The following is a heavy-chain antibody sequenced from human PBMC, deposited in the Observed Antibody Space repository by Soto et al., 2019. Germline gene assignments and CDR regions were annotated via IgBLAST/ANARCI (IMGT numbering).Heavy chain of an antibody. Sequence: GESLKISGKGSGYSFTSYWISWVRQMPGKGLEWMGRIDPSDSYTNYSPSFQGHVTISADKSISTAYLQWSSLKASDTAMYYCARQWWYYDNTTNYGMDVWGQGTTVTVSS. D-gene: IGHD3-22*01. J-gene: IGHJ6*02. CDR2: IDPSDSYT. CDR1: GYSFTSYW. V-gene: IGHV5-10-1*01. CDR3: ARQWWYYDNTTNYGMDV.